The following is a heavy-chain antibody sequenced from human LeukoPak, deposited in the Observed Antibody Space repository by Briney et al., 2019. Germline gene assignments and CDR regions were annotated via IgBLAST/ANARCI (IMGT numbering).Heavy chain of an antibody. CDR3: AANYYDSSGYLYGMDV. CDR2: INPSGGST. Sequence: AASVKVSCKASGYTFTSYYMHWVRQAPGQGLEWMGIINPSGGSTSYVQKFQGRVTMIRDTSTSTVYMELSSLRSEDTAVYYCAANYYDSSGYLYGMDVWGQGTTVTVSS. V-gene: IGHV1-46*01. J-gene: IGHJ6*02. CDR1: GYTFTSYY. D-gene: IGHD3-22*01.